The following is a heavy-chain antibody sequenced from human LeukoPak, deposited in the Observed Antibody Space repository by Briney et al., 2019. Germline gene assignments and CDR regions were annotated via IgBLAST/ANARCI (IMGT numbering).Heavy chain of an antibody. CDR2: ISPNSGDT. CDR3: ARGLFCSGGSSRNCYFEY. V-gene: IGHV1-18*01. J-gene: IGHJ4*02. Sequence: ASGTVSCKASGYTFTRYCLNWVRQPPGQGLAWMGWISPNSGDTNNAQELQGRVPLRTDTSTSTVYMELKSLRSDDTAVYYCARGLFCSGGSSRNCYFEYWGQGTLVTVSS. D-gene: IGHD2-15*01. CDR1: GYTFTRYC.